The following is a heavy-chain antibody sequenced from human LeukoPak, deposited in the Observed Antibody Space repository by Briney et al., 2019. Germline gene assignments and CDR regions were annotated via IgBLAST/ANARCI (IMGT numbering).Heavy chain of an antibody. CDR3: ARVTYGDYLDY. CDR1: GFTFSSYG. CDR2: ISYDGSNK. V-gene: IGHV3-30*03. Sequence: PGGSLRLSCAASGFTFSSYGMHWVRQAPGKGLEWVAVISYDGSNKYYADSVKGRFTISRDNAKNSLYLQMNSLRAEDTAVYYCARVTYGDYLDYWGQGTLVTVSS. J-gene: IGHJ4*02. D-gene: IGHD4-17*01.